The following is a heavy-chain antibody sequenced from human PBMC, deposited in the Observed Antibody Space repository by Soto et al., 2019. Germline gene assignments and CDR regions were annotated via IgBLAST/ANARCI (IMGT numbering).Heavy chain of an antibody. CDR2: IYHSGST. V-gene: IGHV4-30-2*01. Sequence: PSEPLSLTCPVSAGSISSGGYSWSWIRQPPGKGLEWIGYIYHSGSTYYNPSLKSRVTISIDRSKNQFSLKLSSVTAADTAVYYCARVPDYWVQGFLVTVSS. CDR1: AGSISSGGYS. CDR3: ARVPDY. D-gene: IGHD2-2*01. J-gene: IGHJ4*02.